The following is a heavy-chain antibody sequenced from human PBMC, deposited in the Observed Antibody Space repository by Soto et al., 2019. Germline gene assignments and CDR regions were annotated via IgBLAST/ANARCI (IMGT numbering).Heavy chain of an antibody. CDR2: ITIRSSYI. CDR3: ARDDGWLVLDY. CDR1: GFAFSSYS. D-gene: IGHD6-19*01. Sequence: EVQLVESGGGLVKPGGSLRLSCAASGFAFSSYSMNWVRQAAGKGLEWVAFITIRSSYIYYADTVRGRFTVSRDNAKNSLYLQMAGLRAEDTGVYYCARDDGWLVLDYWGQGTLVTVSS. J-gene: IGHJ4*02. V-gene: IGHV3-21*06.